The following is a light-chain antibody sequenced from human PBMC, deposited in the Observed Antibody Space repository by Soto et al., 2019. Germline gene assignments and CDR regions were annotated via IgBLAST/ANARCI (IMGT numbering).Light chain of an antibody. Sequence: DVQMTQSPSTLSASIGDRVTITCRASQNINKWLAWYQQKPGKPPQFLIYDASILQSGVPSRFSGSGFGTEFTLTVSILQPDDFAPYSCQHGWSFGQGTKVE. CDR3: QHGWS. CDR1: QNINKW. J-gene: IGKJ1*01. CDR2: DAS. V-gene: IGKV1-5*01.